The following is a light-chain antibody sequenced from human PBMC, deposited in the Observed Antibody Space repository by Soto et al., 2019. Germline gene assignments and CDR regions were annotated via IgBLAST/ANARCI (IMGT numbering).Light chain of an antibody. J-gene: IGKJ2*01. V-gene: IGKV1-39*01. CDR2: AAT. CDR3: QQSYSAPYT. CDR1: QSISSF. Sequence: DIQMTQSPSSLSASVGDRVTITCRASQSISSFVTWYQHKAGTAPKLLIYAATTVQSGVPSRFSGSGSGTDFTLTINSLHSEDFATYYCQQSYSAPYTFGQGTTLEIK.